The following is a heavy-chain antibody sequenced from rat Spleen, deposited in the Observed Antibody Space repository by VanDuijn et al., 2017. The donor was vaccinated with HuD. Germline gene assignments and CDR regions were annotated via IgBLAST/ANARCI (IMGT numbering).Heavy chain of an antibody. V-gene: IGHV5-46*01. CDR1: GFTFSSFP. D-gene: IGHD1-9*01. CDR3: TRGLRVYPQG. J-gene: IGHJ2*01. Sequence: EVLLVESGGGLVHPGRSLKLSCAASGFTFSSFPMAWVRQAPKKGLEWVASVSSGGGGTYYPDSVKGRFTISRDNAKSTLYLQMNSLRSEDTATYYCTRGLRVYPQGWGQGVMVTVSS. CDR2: VSSGGGGT.